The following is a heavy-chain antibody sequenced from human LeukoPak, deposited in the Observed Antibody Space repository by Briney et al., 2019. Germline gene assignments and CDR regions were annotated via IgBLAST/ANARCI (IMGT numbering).Heavy chain of an antibody. CDR1: GGTFSSYA. CDR3: ARGGEVTTEFDY. CDR2: IIPIFGTA. V-gene: IGHV1-69*13. Sequence: GASVKVSCKASGGTFSSYAISWVQQAPGQALEWMGGIIPIFGTANYAQKFQGRVTITADESTSTAYMELSSLRSGDTAVYYCARGGEVTTEFDYWGQGTLVTVSS. J-gene: IGHJ4*02. D-gene: IGHD4-17*01.